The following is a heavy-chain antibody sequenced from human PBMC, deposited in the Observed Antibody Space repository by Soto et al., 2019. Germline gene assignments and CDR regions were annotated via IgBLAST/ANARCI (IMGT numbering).Heavy chain of an antibody. Sequence: PSETLSLTCSVSGVSISSSTYYWGWIRQPPGKGLEWIGNIYYSGSTYYNPSLKSRVTMSVDTSENQFSLKLTSVTAADTAVYYCAGIAVAGRYWSGELDYWGQGTVVTVSS. CDR1: GVSISSSTYY. CDR3: AGIAVAGRYWSGELDY. D-gene: IGHD6-19*01. CDR2: IYYSGST. V-gene: IGHV4-39*01. J-gene: IGHJ4*02.